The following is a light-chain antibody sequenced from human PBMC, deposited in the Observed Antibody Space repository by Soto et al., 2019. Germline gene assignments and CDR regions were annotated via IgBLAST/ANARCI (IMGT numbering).Light chain of an antibody. J-gene: IGKJ4*01. CDR3: QQHISWPLT. CDR1: QHVLYSSNRKSY. V-gene: IGKV4-1*01. CDR2: AAS. Sequence: DIVMTQSPDSLAVSLGERATINCKSSQHVLYSSNRKSYLAWYRQKPGQAPRILIYAASNRATGIPTRFSGSGSGTDFTLTISNLEPEDFAVYYCQQHISWPLTFGGGTKVEIK.